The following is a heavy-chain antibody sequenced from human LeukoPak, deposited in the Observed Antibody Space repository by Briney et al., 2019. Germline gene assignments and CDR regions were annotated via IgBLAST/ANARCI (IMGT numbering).Heavy chain of an antibody. Sequence: ASVTVSCKASGYTFTSYDINWVRQATGQGLEWMGWMNPNSGNTGYAQKFQGRVTMTRNTSISTAYMELSSLRSEDTAVYYCARTDRYCSSTSCYLAFDIWGQGTMVTVSS. J-gene: IGHJ3*02. V-gene: IGHV1-8*01. CDR2: MNPNSGNT. CDR1: GYTFTSYD. CDR3: ARTDRYCSSTSCYLAFDI. D-gene: IGHD2-2*01.